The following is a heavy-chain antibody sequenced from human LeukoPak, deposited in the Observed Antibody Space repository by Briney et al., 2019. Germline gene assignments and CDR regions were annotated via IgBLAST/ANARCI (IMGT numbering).Heavy chain of an antibody. CDR2: INPNSGDT. CDR3: AKEESRSMVIDF. V-gene: IGHV1-2*02. CDR1: GYTFTAYF. Sequence: ASVKVSCKSSGYTFTAYFMHWVREAPGQGLEWMGWINPNSGDTNYAQKFQGRVTMTRDTSIDTAYMDLSRLRSDDTALYYCAKEESRSMVIDFWGQGTLVTVSS. D-gene: IGHD5-18*01. J-gene: IGHJ4*02.